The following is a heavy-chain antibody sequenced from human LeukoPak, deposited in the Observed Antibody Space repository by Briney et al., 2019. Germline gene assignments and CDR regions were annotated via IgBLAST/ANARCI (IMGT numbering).Heavy chain of an antibody. J-gene: IGHJ4*02. Sequence: KSLRLSCAASGFTFRTYGRHWARQAPGKGLEWVSVIFHDGINKYYADSVKGRFAISRDNSNNTLYLQMNSLRVEDTAVYYCVKDRYGDIDYWGQGTLVTVSS. D-gene: IGHD4-17*01. CDR2: IFHDGINK. CDR3: VKDRYGDIDY. V-gene: IGHV3-30*18. CDR1: GFTFRTYG.